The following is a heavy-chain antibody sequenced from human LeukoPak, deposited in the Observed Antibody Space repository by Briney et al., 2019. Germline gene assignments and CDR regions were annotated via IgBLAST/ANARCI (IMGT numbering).Heavy chain of an antibody. J-gene: IGHJ6*02. CDR2: IYHSGST. CDR1: GGSISSGDYS. V-gene: IGHV4-30-2*01. CDR3: AGSPIGYGMDV. Sequence: SETLSLTCAVSGGSISSGDYSWSWIRQPPGKGLEWIGYIYHSGSTNYIPSLKSRVTISVDKSKNQFSLKLTSVTAADTAVYYCAGSPIGYGMDVWGQGTTVTVSS.